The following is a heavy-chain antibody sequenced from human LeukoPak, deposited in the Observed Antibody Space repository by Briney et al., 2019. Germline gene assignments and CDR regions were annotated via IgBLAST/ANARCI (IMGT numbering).Heavy chain of an antibody. D-gene: IGHD3-3*01. CDR3: ARDPNDFWSGYGDY. Sequence: GSSVKVSCKESGYTFTNYYMHWVRQAPPQGLEWVGIINPSCGSTRYAQKFQGRLTMTRDMSTSTVYMELSSLRSEDTAVYYCARDPNDFWSGYGDYWGQGTLVTVSS. J-gene: IGHJ4*02. CDR2: INPSCGST. V-gene: IGHV1-46*01. CDR1: GYTFTNYY.